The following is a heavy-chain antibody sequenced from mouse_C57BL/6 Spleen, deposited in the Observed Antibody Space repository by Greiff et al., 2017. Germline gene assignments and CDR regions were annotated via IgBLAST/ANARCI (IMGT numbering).Heavy chain of an antibody. J-gene: IGHJ1*03. CDR1: GFTFSSYT. V-gene: IGHV5-9*01. Sequence: EVQRVESGGGLVKPGGSLKLSCAASGFTFSSYTMSWVRQTPEKRLEWVATISGGGGNTYYPDSVKGRFTISRDNAKNTLYLQMSSLRSEDTALYYCASTTVPWYFDVWGTGTTVTVSS. CDR3: ASTTVPWYFDV. D-gene: IGHD1-1*01. CDR2: ISGGGGNT.